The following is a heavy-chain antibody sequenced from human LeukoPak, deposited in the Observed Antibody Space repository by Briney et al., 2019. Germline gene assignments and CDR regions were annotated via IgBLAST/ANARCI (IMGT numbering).Heavy chain of an antibody. J-gene: IGHJ1*01. CDR1: GFTFRNYG. V-gene: IGHV3-30*18. D-gene: IGHD6-25*01. CDR2: VSYDGGTT. CDR3: AKEPNSYSSGWYLED. Sequence: GSLRLSCAASGFTFRNYGMQWVRQAPGKGLEWVAVVSYDGGTTFYADSVKGRFTISRDNSKNTLDLQMFSLRVEDTAVYYCAKEPNSYSSGWYLEDWGQGTLVTVSS.